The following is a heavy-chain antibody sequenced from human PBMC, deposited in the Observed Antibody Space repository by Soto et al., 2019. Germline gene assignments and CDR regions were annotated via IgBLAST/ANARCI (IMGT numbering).Heavy chain of an antibody. CDR2: ISAYNGNT. CDR3: DRDQVNPVYDSSGYFYS. V-gene: IGHV1-18*01. J-gene: IGHJ4*02. CDR1: GYTFTSYG. D-gene: IGHD3-22*01. Sequence: QVQLVQSGAEVKQPGASVKVSCKASGYTFTSYGISWVRQAPGQGLEWMGWISAYNGNTNYAQKIQGRVTMTPDTSTSTAYMERSTLRSDDTAVYYCDRDQVNPVYDSSGYFYSWGQGTLVTVSS.